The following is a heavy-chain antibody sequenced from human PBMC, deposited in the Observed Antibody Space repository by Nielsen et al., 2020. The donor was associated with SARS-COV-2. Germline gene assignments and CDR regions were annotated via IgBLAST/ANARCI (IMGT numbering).Heavy chain of an antibody. D-gene: IGHD6-19*01. CDR1: GFAVSSNY. J-gene: IGHJ4*02. V-gene: IGHV3-53*01. CDR3: AKFGIAVAGRRPYYFDY. CDR2: IYSGGAT. Sequence: GESLKISCAASGFAVSSNYMSWVRQSPVKGLEWVSVIYSGGATHYADSVKGRFTISRDNSKNTLYLQMNSLRAEDTAVYYCAKFGIAVAGRRPYYFDYWGQGTLVTVSS.